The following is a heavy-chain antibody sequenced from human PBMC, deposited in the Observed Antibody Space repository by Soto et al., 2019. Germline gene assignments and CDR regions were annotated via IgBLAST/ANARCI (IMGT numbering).Heavy chain of an antibody. CDR3: ARDKYPAARSSSSWYDGMDV. V-gene: IGHV3-48*02. CDR1: GFTFSTFG. CDR2: ISRSSSAI. Sequence: HPGGSLRLSCAASGFTFSTFGMHWVRQAPGKGLEWVSFISRSSSAIYYADSVQGRFTISRDNVKDSLFLQMNSLRDEDTAVYYCARDKYPAARSSSSWYDGMDVWGQGATVTVSS. D-gene: IGHD6-13*01. J-gene: IGHJ6*02.